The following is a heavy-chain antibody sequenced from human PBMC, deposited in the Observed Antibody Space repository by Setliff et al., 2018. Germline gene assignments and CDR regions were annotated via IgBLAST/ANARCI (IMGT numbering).Heavy chain of an antibody. V-gene: IGHV1-69*13. CDR3: ASSRDYNFWSGYYSPLDY. CDR1: GYTFTNYG. D-gene: IGHD3-3*01. CDR2: TIPIFGTA. Sequence: GASVKVSCKASGYTFTNYGISWVRQAPGQGLEWMGGTIPIFGTANYAQKFQGRVTITADESTSTAYMELSSLRSEDTAVYYCASSRDYNFWSGYYSPLDYWGQGTLVTVSS. J-gene: IGHJ4*02.